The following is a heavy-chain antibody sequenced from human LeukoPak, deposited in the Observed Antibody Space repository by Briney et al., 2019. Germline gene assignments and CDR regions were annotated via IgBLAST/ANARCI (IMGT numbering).Heavy chain of an antibody. V-gene: IGHV1-24*01. J-gene: IGHJ5*02. D-gene: IGHD6-13*01. CDR3: ATPNSSSWYWFDP. CDR2: FDPEDGET. Sequence: ASVKVSCKVSGYTLTELSMHWVRQAPGRGLEWMGGFDPEDGETIYAQKFQGRVTMTEDTSTDTAYMELSSLRSEDTAVYYCATPNSSSWYWFDPWGQGTLVTVSS. CDR1: GYTLTELS.